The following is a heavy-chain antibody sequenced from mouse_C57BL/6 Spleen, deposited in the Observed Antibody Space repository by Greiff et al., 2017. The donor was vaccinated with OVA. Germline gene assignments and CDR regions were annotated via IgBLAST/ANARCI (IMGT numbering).Heavy chain of an antibody. Sequence: VQLKQSGAELVKPGASVKLSCTASGFNIKDYYMHWVKQRTEQGLEWIGRIDPEDGETKYAPKFQGKATITADTSSNTASLQLSILTSEDTAVDCCARNCYGRGYVDVWGTGTTVTVSS. CDR1: GFNIKDYY. CDR3: ARNCYGRGYVDV. V-gene: IGHV14-2*01. CDR2: IDPEDGET. J-gene: IGHJ1*03. D-gene: IGHD1-2*01.